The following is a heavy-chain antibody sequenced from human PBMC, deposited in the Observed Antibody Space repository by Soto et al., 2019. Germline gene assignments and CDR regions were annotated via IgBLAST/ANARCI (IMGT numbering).Heavy chain of an antibody. Sequence: GESRKISCKGSGYSFTSYWIGWVRQMPGKGLEWMGIIYPGDSDTRYSPSFQGQVTISADKSISTAYLQWSSLKASDTAMYYCARRRILTGTDYGMDVWGQGTTVTVSS. D-gene: IGHD1-20*01. V-gene: IGHV5-51*01. CDR1: GYSFTSYW. J-gene: IGHJ6*02. CDR3: ARRRILTGTDYGMDV. CDR2: IYPGDSDT.